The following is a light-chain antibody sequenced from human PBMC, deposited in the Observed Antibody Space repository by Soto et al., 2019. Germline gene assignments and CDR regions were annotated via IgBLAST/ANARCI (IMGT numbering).Light chain of an antibody. CDR1: QSISSW. CDR3: QQYNSYSWT. CDR2: DAS. V-gene: IGKV1-5*01. J-gene: IGKJ1*01. Sequence: DIQMTQSPSTLSASVGDRVTITCRASQSISSWLAWYQQKPGKAPKLLIYDASSLESGVPSRFIGSGSGTEFTLTISCLQPDDVAAYYCQQYNSYSWTFGQGTKVEIK.